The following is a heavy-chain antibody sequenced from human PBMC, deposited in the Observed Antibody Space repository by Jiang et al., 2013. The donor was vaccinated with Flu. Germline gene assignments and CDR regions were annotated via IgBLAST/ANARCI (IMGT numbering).Heavy chain of an antibody. J-gene: IGHJ4*02. Sequence: TVSGGSISSSSYYWGWIRQPPGKGLEWIGSIYYSGSTYYNPSLKSRVTISVDTSKKQFSLKLSSVTAADTAVYFCARGSMDYGGKSYFDYWGQGTLVTVSS. D-gene: IGHD4-23*01. CDR1: GGSISSSSYY. CDR2: IYYSGST. CDR3: ARGSMDYGGKSYFDY. V-gene: IGHV4-39*01.